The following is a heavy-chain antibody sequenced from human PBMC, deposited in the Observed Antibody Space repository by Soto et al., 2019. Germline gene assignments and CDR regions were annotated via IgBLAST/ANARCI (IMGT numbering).Heavy chain of an antibody. CDR1: GGSFIGYY. Sequence: QVQLQQWGAGLLKPSETVSLTCAVYGGSFIGYYGAWIRQPPGKGLEWIGEINHSGSTNYNPSLKRQVTISADTSKNQFSLRLSSVTAADTAVYYCATLGHYDFWSGFRKGNWFDPWGQGTLVTVSS. CDR2: INHSGST. V-gene: IGHV4-34*01. D-gene: IGHD3-3*01. J-gene: IGHJ5*02. CDR3: ATLGHYDFWSGFRKGNWFDP.